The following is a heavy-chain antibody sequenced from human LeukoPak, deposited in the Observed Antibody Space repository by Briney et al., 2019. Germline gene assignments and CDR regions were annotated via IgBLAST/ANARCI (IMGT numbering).Heavy chain of an antibody. CDR1: GFTFSSYW. J-gene: IGHJ4*02. Sequence: GGSLRLSCAASGFTFSSYWMSWVRQAPGKGLEWVANIKQDGSEKYYVDSVKGRFTISRDNSKNSLYLQMNSLRTEDTALYYCAKDIGRDYGSGSSFDYWGQGTLVTVSS. V-gene: IGHV3-7*03. CDR2: IKQDGSEK. CDR3: AKDIGRDYGSGSSFDY. D-gene: IGHD3-10*01.